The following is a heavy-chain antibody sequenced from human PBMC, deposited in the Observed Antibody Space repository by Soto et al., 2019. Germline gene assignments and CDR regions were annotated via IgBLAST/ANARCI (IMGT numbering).Heavy chain of an antibody. CDR2: IRNEAKSYTT. CDR1: GFSFSDHY. D-gene: IGHD3-10*01. Sequence: EVQLVESGGGLVQPGGPLRLSCAASGFSFSDHYMDWVRQAPGKGLEWVGRIRNEAKSYTTEYAASVKGRFIISRDDSKNSLYLQMNSLKNEDTAVYYCARDRVLVQGAWIGYDMDVWGQGTTVTVSS. CDR3: ARDRVLVQGAWIGYDMDV. J-gene: IGHJ6*02. V-gene: IGHV3-72*01.